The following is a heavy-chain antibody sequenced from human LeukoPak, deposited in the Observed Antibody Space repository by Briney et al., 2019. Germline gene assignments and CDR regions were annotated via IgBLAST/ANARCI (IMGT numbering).Heavy chain of an antibody. D-gene: IGHD1-26*01. CDR1: GGSISSSSYY. Sequence: PSETLSLTCNVSGGSISSSSYYWGWIRQPPGKGLEWIGSMYYGGSTYYNPSPKSRVTISVDTSKNQFSLKLSSVTAADTAVYYCARRGPSGRSLDYWGQGTLVTVSS. CDR2: MYYGGST. V-gene: IGHV4-39*01. J-gene: IGHJ4*02. CDR3: ARRGPSGRSLDY.